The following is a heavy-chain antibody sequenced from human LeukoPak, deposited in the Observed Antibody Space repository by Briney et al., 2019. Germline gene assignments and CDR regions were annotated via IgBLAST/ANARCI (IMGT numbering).Heavy chain of an antibody. CDR1: GFTFSDYY. CDR2: ISSSGSTI. CDR3: ARDDSGSYYGYYYMDV. Sequence: PGGSLRLSCAASGFTFSDYYISWIRQAPGKGLEWVSYISSSGSTIYYADSVKGRFTISRDNAKNSLYLQMNSLRAEDTAVYYCARDDSGSYYGYYYMDVGGKGTTVTVSS. J-gene: IGHJ6*03. D-gene: IGHD1-26*01. V-gene: IGHV3-11*01.